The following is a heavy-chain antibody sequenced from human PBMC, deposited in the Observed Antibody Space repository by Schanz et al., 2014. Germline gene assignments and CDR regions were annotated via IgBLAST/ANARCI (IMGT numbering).Heavy chain of an antibody. CDR3: AREQIMAAAGLVDY. J-gene: IGHJ4*01. CDR1: GFIFSDYY. Sequence: QEQLVESGGGVVQPGRSLRLSCAASGFIFSDYYMSWIRQAPGKGLEWVSYISGTTTYTNYADSVKGRFTISRDNAKNSLYLQMNSLRAEDTAVYYCAREQIMAAAGLVDYWGHGTLVTVSS. D-gene: IGHD6-13*01. CDR2: ISGTTTYT. V-gene: IGHV3-11*05.